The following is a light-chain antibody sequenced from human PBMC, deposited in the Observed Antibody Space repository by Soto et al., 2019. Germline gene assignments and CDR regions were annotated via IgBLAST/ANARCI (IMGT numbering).Light chain of an antibody. CDR1: QSVSIL. Sequence: EIVLTQSPGTLSLSPGKRATLSCRASQSVSILLAWYQQKTGQAPRILIYDASKRDTGIPARFSGSGSGTNFTLTISSLEPEDFAVYYCQQRRSWQVTFGQGTRLEIK. V-gene: IGKV3D-11*02. J-gene: IGKJ5*01. CDR3: QQRRSWQVT. CDR2: DAS.